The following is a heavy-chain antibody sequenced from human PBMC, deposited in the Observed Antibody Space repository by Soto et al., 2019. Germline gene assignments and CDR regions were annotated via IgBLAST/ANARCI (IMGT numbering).Heavy chain of an antibody. D-gene: IGHD5-12*01. CDR2: INHSGST. CDR3: ARELPSRYGASIRNVFDL. Sequence: SETLSLTCAVYGGSFSGYYWSWIRQPPGKGLEWIGEINHSGSTNYNPSLKSRVTISVDTSKNQFSLKLSSVTAADTAVYYCARELPSRYGASIRNVFDLWGQGTMVTVSS. V-gene: IGHV4-34*01. CDR1: GGSFSGYY. J-gene: IGHJ3*01.